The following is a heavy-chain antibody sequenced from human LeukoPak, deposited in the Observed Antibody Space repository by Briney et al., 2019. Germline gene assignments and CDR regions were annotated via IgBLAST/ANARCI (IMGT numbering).Heavy chain of an antibody. CDR3: ARDTEWLSIDY. CDR2: INHSGST. Sequence: SETLSLTCAVYGGSFSGYYWSWIRQPPGKGLEWIGEINHSGSTNYNPSLKSRVTISVDRSKNQFSLKLSSVTAADTAVYYCARDTEWLSIDYWGQGTLVTVSS. J-gene: IGHJ4*02. V-gene: IGHV4-34*01. CDR1: GGSFSGYY. D-gene: IGHD3-3*01.